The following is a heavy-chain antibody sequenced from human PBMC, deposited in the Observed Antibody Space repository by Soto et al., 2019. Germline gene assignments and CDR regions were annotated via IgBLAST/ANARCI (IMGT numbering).Heavy chain of an antibody. CDR2: TYFRSKWYN. V-gene: IGHV6-1*01. Sequence: SQTLSLTCAISGDSVSSNTASWNWIRQSPSRGLEWLGRTYFRSKWYNDYAVSVKSRIIINPDTSNNQCSLQLNSVTPEDTAVYFCAKGDNLGPKTGYAFDPWGQGIMVTVS. CDR3: AKGDNLGPKTGYAFDP. CDR1: GDSVSSNTAS. J-gene: IGHJ5*02. D-gene: IGHD5-12*01.